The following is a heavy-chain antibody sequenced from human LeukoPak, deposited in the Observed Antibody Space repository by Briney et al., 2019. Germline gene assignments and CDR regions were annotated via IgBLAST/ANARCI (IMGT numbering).Heavy chain of an antibody. Sequence: GASVKVSCKASGYTFTSYGISWVRQAPGQGLEWMGWISAYNGNTNYAQELQGRVTMTTDTSTSTAYMELRSLRSDDTAVYYCARDVSMYYYGSGSYYWGQGTLVTVSS. CDR2: ISAYNGNT. V-gene: IGHV1-18*01. CDR3: ARDVSMYYYGSGSYY. J-gene: IGHJ4*02. CDR1: GYTFTSYG. D-gene: IGHD3-10*01.